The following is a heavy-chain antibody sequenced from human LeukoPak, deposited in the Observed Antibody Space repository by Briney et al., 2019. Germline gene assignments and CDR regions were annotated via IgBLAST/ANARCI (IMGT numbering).Heavy chain of an antibody. D-gene: IGHD4-17*01. CDR2: IIPIFGTA. V-gene: IGHV1-69*06. CDR1: GGTFSSYA. J-gene: IGHJ4*02. CDR3: AKDRGTVTTSFLSY. Sequence: GASVKVSCKASGGTFSSYAISWVRQAPGQGLEWMGGIIPIFGTANYAQKFQGRVTITADKSTSTAYMELSSLRSEDTAVYYCAKDRGTVTTSFLSYWGQGTLVTVSS.